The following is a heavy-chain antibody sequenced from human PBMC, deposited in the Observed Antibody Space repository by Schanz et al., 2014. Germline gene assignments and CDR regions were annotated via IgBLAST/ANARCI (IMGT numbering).Heavy chain of an antibody. CDR1: GGTFSSFG. J-gene: IGHJ2*01. V-gene: IGHV1-2*04. CDR3: ARLPVAGRPHVNYWYFDL. Sequence: QVQLEQSGAEVKKPGSSVKVSCKASGGTFSSFGINWVRQAPGQGLEWMGRINPNSGDTNYAQKFQGWVTMTRDTSISTAYMEVSRLKSDDTAVYYCARLPVAGRPHVNYWYFDLWGRGTLVTVSS. CDR2: INPNSGDT. D-gene: IGHD6-19*01.